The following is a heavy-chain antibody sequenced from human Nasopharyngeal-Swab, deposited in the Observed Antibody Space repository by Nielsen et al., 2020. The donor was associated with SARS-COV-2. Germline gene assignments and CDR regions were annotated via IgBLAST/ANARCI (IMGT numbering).Heavy chain of an antibody. CDR1: GFTFSSYA. J-gene: IGHJ4*02. CDR2: ISSNGGST. V-gene: IGHV3-64*01. D-gene: IGHD5-24*01. Sequence: GGSLRLSCAASGFTFSSYAMHWVRQAPGKGLEYVSAISSNGGSTYYANSVKGRFTISRDNSKNTLYLQMGSLRAEDMAVYYCAREWRDGYNSLFDYWGQGTLVTVSS. CDR3: AREWRDGYNSLFDY.